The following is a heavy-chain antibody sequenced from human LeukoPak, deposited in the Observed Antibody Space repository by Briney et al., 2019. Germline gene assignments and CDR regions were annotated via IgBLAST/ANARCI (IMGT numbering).Heavy chain of an antibody. Sequence: ASVKVSCKASGYTFTSYDINWVRQATGQGLEWMGWMNPNSGNTGYAQKFQGRVTMTRNTSISTAYMELSSLRSEDTAVYYCARELQGDNWTDGVDCWGQGTLVTVSS. D-gene: IGHD1-20*01. CDR3: ARELQGDNWTDGVDC. CDR2: MNPNSGNT. J-gene: IGHJ4*02. CDR1: GYTFTSYD. V-gene: IGHV1-8*01.